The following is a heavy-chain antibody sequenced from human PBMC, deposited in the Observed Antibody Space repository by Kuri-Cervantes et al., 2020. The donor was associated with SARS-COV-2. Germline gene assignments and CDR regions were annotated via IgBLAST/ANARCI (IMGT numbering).Heavy chain of an antibody. Sequence: GESLKISCEASGFMFSSYAMSWVRQAPGKGLEWVAVIWYDGSNKYYADSVKGRFTISRDNSKNTLYLQMNSLRAEDTSVYYCATKAGTSSHNDYWGQGTLVTVSS. CDR3: ATKAGTSSHNDY. V-gene: IGHV3-33*08. J-gene: IGHJ4*02. D-gene: IGHD6-19*01. CDR1: GFMFSSYA. CDR2: IWYDGSNK.